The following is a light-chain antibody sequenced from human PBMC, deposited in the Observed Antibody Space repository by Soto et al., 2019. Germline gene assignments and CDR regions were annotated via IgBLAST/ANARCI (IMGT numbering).Light chain of an antibody. CDR1: QSISSW. Sequence: DIQMTQSPSSLSPSVEDRVTITCRASQSISSWLAWYQQKPGKAHKLLIYKAYSLESGVPSRFSGSGSGTEFTLTIRSLQPDDFATYYCKQYNSYPITVGQGTRLEIK. CDR3: KQYNSYPIT. CDR2: KAY. J-gene: IGKJ5*01. V-gene: IGKV1-5*03.